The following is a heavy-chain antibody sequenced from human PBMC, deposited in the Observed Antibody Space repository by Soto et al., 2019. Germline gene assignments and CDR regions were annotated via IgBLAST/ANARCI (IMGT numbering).Heavy chain of an antibody. Sequence: QVQLVESGGGVVQPGRSLRLSCAASGFTFSSYAMHWVRQAPGKGLEWVAVISYDGSNKYYADSVKGRFTISRDNSKNTLYLQMNSLRAEDTAVYYCARDNYDAVTTENYYYYGMDVWGQGTTVTVSS. V-gene: IGHV3-30-3*01. J-gene: IGHJ6*02. CDR1: GFTFSSYA. CDR3: ARDNYDAVTTENYYYYGMDV. CDR2: ISYDGSNK. D-gene: IGHD4-4*01.